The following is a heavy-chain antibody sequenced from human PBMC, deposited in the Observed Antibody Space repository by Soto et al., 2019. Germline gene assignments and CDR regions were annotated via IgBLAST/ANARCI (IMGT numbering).Heavy chain of an antibody. CDR3: ALLSYCTTGTRFYLDY. CDR1: GYTFTNYG. Sequence: ASVKVSCKTSGYTFTNYGISWVRQAPGQGLEWMGGSFNGVTNYAQNLQGRVTMTTDTSTTTAYMELRSLRSDDTAVYYCALLSYCTTGTRFYLDYWGQATPVTVSS. D-gene: IGHD2-8*01. CDR2: SFNGVT. V-gene: IGHV1-18*01. J-gene: IGHJ4*02.